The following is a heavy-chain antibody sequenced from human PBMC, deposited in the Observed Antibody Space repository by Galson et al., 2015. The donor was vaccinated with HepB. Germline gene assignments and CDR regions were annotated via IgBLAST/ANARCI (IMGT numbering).Heavy chain of an antibody. CDR1: GFTFRSYS. D-gene: IGHD1-1*01. CDR2: ISSRSSYI. V-gene: IGHV3-21*01. J-gene: IGHJ3*02. CDR3: ARRQTGTHAFDI. Sequence: SLRLSCEASGFTFRSYSMNWVRQAPGKGLEWVPSISSRSSYIYYADSDKGRFTISRDNSKNSLYLQMNSLSAEDTAVDYRARRQTGTHAFDIWCQGKMFTVSS.